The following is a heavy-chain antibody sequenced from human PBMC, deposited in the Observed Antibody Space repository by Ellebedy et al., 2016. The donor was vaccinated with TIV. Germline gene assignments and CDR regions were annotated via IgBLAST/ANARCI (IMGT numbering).Heavy chain of an antibody. CDR3: AAYHYGPGSYYFPYFFDY. V-gene: IGHV4-39*02. Sequence: SETLSLXXAVSGASISSSSDFWGWIRQPPGKGLEWLGSISYSYSGTTYYNPSLRGRVTISIDTSKNHFSLKLSSVTAADTAVYYCAAYHYGPGSYYFPYFFDYWGQGTLVIVSS. CDR2: ISYSYSGTT. J-gene: IGHJ4*02. D-gene: IGHD3-10*01. CDR1: GASISSSSDF.